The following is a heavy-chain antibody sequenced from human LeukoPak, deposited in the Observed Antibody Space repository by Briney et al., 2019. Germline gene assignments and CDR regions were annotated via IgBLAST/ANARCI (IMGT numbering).Heavy chain of an antibody. CDR1: GYTFTSYY. V-gene: IGHV1-46*01. J-gene: IGHJ4*02. Sequence: ASVKVSCKASGYTFTSYYMHWVRQAPGQGLEWMGIINPSGGSTSYAQKFQGRVTMTRDMSTSTVYMELSSLRSEDTAVYYCARVWSSSWYPMYYFDYWGQGTLVTVSS. CDR2: INPSGGST. D-gene: IGHD6-13*01. CDR3: ARVWSSSWYPMYYFDY.